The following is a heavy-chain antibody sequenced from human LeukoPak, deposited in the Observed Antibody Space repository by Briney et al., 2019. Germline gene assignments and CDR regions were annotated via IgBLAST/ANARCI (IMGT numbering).Heavy chain of an antibody. CDR3: AREWGPNAWFDP. Sequence: APVKVSCKASGYTFTSYDINWVRQATGQGLEWMGWVNPNSGNTGYAQKFQGRVTMTRNTSISTAYMELSSLRSEDTAVYYCAREWGPNAWFDPWGQGTLVTVSS. CDR2: VNPNSGNT. V-gene: IGHV1-8*01. CDR1: GYTFTSYD. J-gene: IGHJ5*02. D-gene: IGHD7-27*01.